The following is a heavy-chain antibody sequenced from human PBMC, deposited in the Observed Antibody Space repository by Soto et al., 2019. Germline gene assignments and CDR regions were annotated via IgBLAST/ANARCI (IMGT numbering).Heavy chain of an antibody. CDR2: ISYDGSNK. Sequence: WGSLRLSRAAPGFTFSSYAMPWVRQDPGKGLEWVAVISYDGSNKYYADSVKGRFTISRDNSKNTLYLQMKSLRAEDTAVYYCARDDVQELLLLFYYCGMDGWGDGNTVTLSS. V-gene: IGHV3-30-3*01. CDR1: GFTFSSYA. D-gene: IGHD2-2*01. CDR3: ARDDVQELLLLFYYCGMDG. J-gene: IGHJ6*04.